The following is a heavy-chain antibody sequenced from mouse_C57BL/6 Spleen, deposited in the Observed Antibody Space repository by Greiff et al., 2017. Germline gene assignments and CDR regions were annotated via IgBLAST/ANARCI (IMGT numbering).Heavy chain of an antibody. D-gene: IGHD3-2*02. V-gene: IGHV1-22*01. CDR3: ARGLDSSGPWFAY. CDR2: INPNNGGT. Sequence: VQLQQSGPELVKPGASVKMSCKASGYTFTDYNMHWVKQSHGKSLEWIGYINPNNGGTSYNQKFKGKATLTVNKSSSTAYMELRSLTSEDSAVYYCARGLDSSGPWFAYWGQGTLVTVSA. CDR1: GYTFTDYN. J-gene: IGHJ3*01.